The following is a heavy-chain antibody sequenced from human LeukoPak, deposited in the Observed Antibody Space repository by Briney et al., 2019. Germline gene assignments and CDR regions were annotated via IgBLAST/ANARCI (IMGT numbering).Heavy chain of an antibody. CDR1: GFTFSSYA. CDR2: ISSNGGST. D-gene: IGHD3-22*01. CDR3: ARRLDSSGYPPRVGYYYYGMDV. J-gene: IGHJ6*02. V-gene: IGHV3-64*01. Sequence: GGSLRLSCAASGFTFSSYAMHWVRQAPGKGLEYVSAISSNGGSTYYANSVKGRFTISRDNSKNTLYLQMGSLRADDTAVYYCARRLDSSGYPPRVGYYYYGMDVWGQGTTVTVSS.